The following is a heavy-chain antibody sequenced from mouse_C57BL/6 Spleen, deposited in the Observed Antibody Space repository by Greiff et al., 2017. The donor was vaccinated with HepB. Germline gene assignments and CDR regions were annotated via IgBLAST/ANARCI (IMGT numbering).Heavy chain of an antibody. CDR1: GYAFSSSW. D-gene: IGHD1-1*02. J-gene: IGHJ4*01. V-gene: IGHV1-82*01. Sequence: VQLQQSGPELVKPGASVKISCKASGYAFSSSWMNWVKQRPGKGLEWIGRIYPGDGDTNYTGKFKGKATLTADKSSSTAYMQLSSLTSEDSAVYFCARSLDYGSYAMDYWGQGTSVTVSS. CDR3: ARSLDYGSYAMDY. CDR2: IYPGDGDT.